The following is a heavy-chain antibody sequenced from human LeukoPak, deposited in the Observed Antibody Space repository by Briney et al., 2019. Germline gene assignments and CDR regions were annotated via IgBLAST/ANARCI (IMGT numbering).Heavy chain of an antibody. J-gene: IGHJ6*03. CDR1: GGSISSYY. Sequence: SETLSLTCTVSGGSISSYYWSWIRQPAGKGLEWIGRIYTSGSTNYNPSLKSRVTMSVDTSKNQFSLKLSSVTAADTAVYYCARDSREYSSSSWYYYYMDVWGKGTTVTVSS. CDR2: IYTSGST. V-gene: IGHV4-4*07. CDR3: ARDSREYSSSSWYYYYMDV. D-gene: IGHD6-6*01.